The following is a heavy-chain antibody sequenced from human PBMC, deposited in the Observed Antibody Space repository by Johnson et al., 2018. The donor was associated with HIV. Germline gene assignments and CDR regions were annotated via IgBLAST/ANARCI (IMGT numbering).Heavy chain of an antibody. Sequence: QVQLVESGGGLVQPGGSLRLSCAASGFTFSNYGMHWVRQAPGKGLEWVAFIRNDGSNKYYADSVKGRFTISRDNSRNTLYLQMNSRRAEDTAVYYCAKALGGYAFDIWGQGTMVTVSS. V-gene: IGHV3-30*02. CDR3: AKALGGYAFDI. D-gene: IGHD3-3*01. CDR1: GFTFSNYG. J-gene: IGHJ3*02. CDR2: IRNDGSNK.